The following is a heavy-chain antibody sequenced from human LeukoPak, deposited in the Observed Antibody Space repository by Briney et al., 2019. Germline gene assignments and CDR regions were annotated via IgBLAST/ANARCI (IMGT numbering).Heavy chain of an antibody. CDR3: SRDAYSYGSGSPGGGYYYYYMDV. J-gene: IGHJ6*03. D-gene: IGHD3-10*01. CDR1: GGFISSHY. V-gene: IGHV4-59*11. Sequence: SETLSLTCTVSGGFISSHYWSWVRQAPGKGLEWIGYIFDSRTTNYNPSLKSRVTMSVDTSKNQFPLKLSSVTAADTAVDYCSRDAYSYGSGSPGGGYYYYYMDVWGKGTTVIVSS. CDR2: IFDSRTT.